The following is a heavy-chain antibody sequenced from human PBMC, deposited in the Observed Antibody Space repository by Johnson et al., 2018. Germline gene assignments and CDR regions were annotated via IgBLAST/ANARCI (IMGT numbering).Heavy chain of an antibody. Sequence: VQLVESGGGLVQPGGSLRLSCAASGFTFSSYSMSWVRQAPGKGLEGFIAISGAGGITKYADSVKGRVTISRDNSKNTLYLQMNSLSAEDTAVHYCAKVIGVTRYDAFDVWGQGTMVTVSS. D-gene: IGHD2-21*02. CDR1: GFTFSSYS. V-gene: IGHV3-23*04. CDR3: AKVIGVTRYDAFDV. CDR2: ISGAGGIT. J-gene: IGHJ3*01.